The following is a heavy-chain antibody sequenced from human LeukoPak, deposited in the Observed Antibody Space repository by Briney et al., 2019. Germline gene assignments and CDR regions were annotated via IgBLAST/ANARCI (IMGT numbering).Heavy chain of an antibody. J-gene: IGHJ3*02. D-gene: IGHD2-2*02. Sequence: ASVKVSCKASGYTFTSYYMHWVRQAPGQGLEWMGIINPSGGSTSYAQKFQGRVTMTRDTFTSTAYMELRSLRSDDTAVYYCARVGVDIVVVPAAILLLGIWGQGTMVTVSS. CDR1: GYTFTSYY. V-gene: IGHV1-46*01. CDR3: ARVGVDIVVVPAAILLLGI. CDR2: INPSGGST.